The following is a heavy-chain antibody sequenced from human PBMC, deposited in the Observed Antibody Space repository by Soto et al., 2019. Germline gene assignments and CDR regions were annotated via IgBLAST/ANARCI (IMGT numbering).Heavy chain of an antibody. J-gene: IGHJ4*02. Sequence: EASVKVSCKSSGGTFSSYTISCVRQAPGQGLEWMGRIIPILGIANYAQKFQGRVTITADKSTSTAYMELSSLRSEDTAVYYCAMEYCSSTSCYRDYWGQGTLVTVSS. V-gene: IGHV1-69*02. D-gene: IGHD2-2*02. CDR3: AMEYCSSTSCYRDY. CDR2: IIPILGIA. CDR1: GGTFSSYT.